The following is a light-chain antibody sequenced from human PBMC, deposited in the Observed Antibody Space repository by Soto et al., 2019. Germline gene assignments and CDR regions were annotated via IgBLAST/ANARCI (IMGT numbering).Light chain of an antibody. J-gene: IGKJ1*01. CDR3: QQYGTSPQT. V-gene: IGKV3-20*01. CDR2: GASN. Sequence: EVVLTQSPGTLSLSPGERATLSFEASQSVSRNYFAWYQQKPGQAPRLLISGASNSRATGVPDRFSGGGSGTDFILTISRLEPEDFAVYFCQQYGTSPQTFGQGTKVDIK. CDR1: QSVSRNY.